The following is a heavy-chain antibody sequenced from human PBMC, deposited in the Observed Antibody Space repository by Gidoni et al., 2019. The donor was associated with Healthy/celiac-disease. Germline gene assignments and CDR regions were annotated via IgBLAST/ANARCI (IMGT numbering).Heavy chain of an antibody. J-gene: IGHJ2*01. CDR1: GGTFSSYA. D-gene: IGHD4-17*01. CDR2: IIPIFGTA. V-gene: IGHV1-69*01. Sequence: QVQLVQSGAEVKKPGSSVKVSCKASGGTFSSYAISWVRQAPGQGLEWMGWIIPIFGTANYAQKFQGRVTITADESTSTAYMELSSLRSEDTAVYYCARESGDDEGRDSKELYLWYFDLWGRGTLVTVSS. CDR3: ARESGDDEGRDSKELYLWYFDL.